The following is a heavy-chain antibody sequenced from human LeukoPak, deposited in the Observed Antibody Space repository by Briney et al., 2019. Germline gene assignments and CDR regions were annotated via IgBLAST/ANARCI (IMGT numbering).Heavy chain of an antibody. CDR3: AKVSRFAVVPAAMLDY. Sequence: GSLRLSCAASGFTFRSYAMSWVRQAPGKGVEGVSAICVSGDITYYAASAMGPFTMSRHHFKHPLYLQMNSLRAEDTAVYYCAKVSRFAVVPAAMLDYWGQGIQVTVSS. CDR2: ICVSGDIT. D-gene: IGHD2-2*01. J-gene: IGHJ4*02. V-gene: IGHV3-23*01. CDR1: GFTFRSYA.